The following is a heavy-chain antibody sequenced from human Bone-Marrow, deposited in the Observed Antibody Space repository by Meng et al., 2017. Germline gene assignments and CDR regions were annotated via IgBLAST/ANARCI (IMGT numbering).Heavy chain of an antibody. CDR3: ARGRGVRGPGRWFDP. Sequence: SETLSLTCAVYGGSFSGYYWSWIRQPPGKGLEWIGEINHSGSTNYNPSLKSRVTISVDTSKNQFSLKLSSVTAADTAVYYCARGRGVRGPGRWFDPWGQGNLVTVDS. D-gene: IGHD3-10*01. CDR1: GGSFSGYY. J-gene: IGHJ5*02. CDR2: INHSGST. V-gene: IGHV4-34*01.